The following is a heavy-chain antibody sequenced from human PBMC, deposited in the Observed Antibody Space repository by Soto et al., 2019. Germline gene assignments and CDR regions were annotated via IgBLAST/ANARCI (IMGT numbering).Heavy chain of an antibody. CDR2: ITTWNADR. CDR1: GYSFTTYG. D-gene: IGHD3-10*01. J-gene: IGHJ6*02. V-gene: IGHV1-18*01. CDR3: PSHTGVGAYGSATYGMDV. Sequence: QVQLVQSGVEVKKPGASVEVSCKASGYSFTTYGISWVRQAPCRGLEWMGWITTWNADRTYAQKVQGRVTMTTDTPTTTAKTALQRLTSHDTAAYDCPSHTGVGAYGSATYGMDVWGQGTAVTVSS.